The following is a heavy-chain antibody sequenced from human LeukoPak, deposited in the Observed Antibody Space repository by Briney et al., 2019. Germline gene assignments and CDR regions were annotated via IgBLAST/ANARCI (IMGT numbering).Heavy chain of an antibody. CDR1: GFSFSSYW. D-gene: IGHD6-19*01. V-gene: IGHV3-7*01. CDR3: ARERGIAVAGASDY. CDR2: IKQDGSET. Sequence: SGGSLRLSCAVSGFSFSSYWMTWVRQAPGKGLEWVANIKQDGSETYYVDSVKGRFAISRDNAKNSLFLQMNSLRAEDTAVYYCARERGIAVAGASDYWGQGTLVTASS. J-gene: IGHJ4*02.